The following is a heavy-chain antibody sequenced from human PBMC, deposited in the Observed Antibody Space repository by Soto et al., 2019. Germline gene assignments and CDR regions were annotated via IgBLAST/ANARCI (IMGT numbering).Heavy chain of an antibody. CDR1: GFTFSSYA. Sequence: EVQLLESGGGLVQPGGSLRLSCAASGFTFSSYAMSWVRQAPGKGLEWVSAISGSGGSTYYADSVKGRFTISRDNSKNTLYRQMNSLRAEDTAVYYCAKDGTPASIVVVPAAMDPWFDYWGQGTLVTVSS. D-gene: IGHD2-2*01. CDR3: AKDGTPASIVVVPAAMDPWFDY. J-gene: IGHJ4*02. CDR2: ISGSGGST. V-gene: IGHV3-23*01.